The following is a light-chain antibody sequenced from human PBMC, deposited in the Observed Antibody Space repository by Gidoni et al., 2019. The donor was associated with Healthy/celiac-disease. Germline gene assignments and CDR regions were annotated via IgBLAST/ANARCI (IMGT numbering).Light chain of an antibody. CDR3: QQRSNWP. CDR2: DAS. J-gene: IGKJ3*01. CDR1: QSVSSY. Sequence: EIFLTQSPATLSLSPGERATLTCRASQSVSSYLAWYQQKPGPAPRLLIYDASNRATGIPARFSGSGSGTDFTLTISSLEPEDFAVYYCQQRSNWPFGPGTKVDIK. V-gene: IGKV3-11*01.